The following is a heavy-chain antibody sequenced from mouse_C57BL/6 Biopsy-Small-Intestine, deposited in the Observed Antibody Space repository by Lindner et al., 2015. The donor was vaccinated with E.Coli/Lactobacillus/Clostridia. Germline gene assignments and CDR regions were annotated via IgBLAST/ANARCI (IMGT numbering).Heavy chain of an antibody. D-gene: IGHD1-1*01. J-gene: IGHJ2*01. V-gene: IGHV1-54*01. CDR3: ARNYGSSWRVDY. CDR2: INPGSGGT. CDR1: GYAFTNYL. Sequence: VQLQESGAELVRPGTSVKVSCKASGYAFTNYLMEWIKQRPGQGLEWIGVINPGSGGTIYNEKFKDKATLTADKSSSTAFMQLSSLTSEDSAVYFCARNYGSSWRVDYWGQGTTLTVSS.